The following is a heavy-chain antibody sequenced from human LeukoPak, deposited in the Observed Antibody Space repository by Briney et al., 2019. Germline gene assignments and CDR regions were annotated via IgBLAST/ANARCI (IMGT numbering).Heavy chain of an antibody. V-gene: IGHV4-39*01. D-gene: IGHD6-6*01. CDR1: GGSISGSSYY. Sequence: SETLSLTCTVSGGSISGSSYYWGWIRQPPGKGLEWIGSIYYSGSTYYNPSLKSRVTISVDTSKNQFSLKLSSVTAADTAVYYCARRIAALTFDYWGQGTLVTVSS. CDR3: ARRIAALTFDY. J-gene: IGHJ4*02. CDR2: IYYSGST.